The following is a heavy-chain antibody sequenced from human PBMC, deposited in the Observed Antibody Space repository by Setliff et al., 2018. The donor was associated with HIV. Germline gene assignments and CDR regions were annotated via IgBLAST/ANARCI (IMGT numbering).Heavy chain of an antibody. Sequence: PSETLSLTCTVSGASFSSASSFWTSTRQPAGTGLECLGRIYTSGSTNYNPSLKSRVTISLDTSKNQFSLKLSSVTAADTAVYYCARLGTGNADHYWGQGTRVTVSS. V-gene: IGHV4-61*02. CDR2: IYTSGST. CDR1: GASFSSASSF. CDR3: ARLGTGNADHY. D-gene: IGHD1-1*01. J-gene: IGHJ4*02.